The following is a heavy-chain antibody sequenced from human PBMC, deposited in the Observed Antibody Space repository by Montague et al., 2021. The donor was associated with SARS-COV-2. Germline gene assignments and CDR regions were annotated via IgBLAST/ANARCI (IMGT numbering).Heavy chain of an antibody. Sequence: SETLSLTCTVSGGSVSSYYWSWIRLPAGKGLEWIGRIYSSGSTNFNPSPKSRVTMSVDPSKSQFSLKLTSGTAADTAVYYCARVGTLVRGVFISDAMDVWGQGTTVTVSS. CDR1: GGSVSSYY. V-gene: IGHV4-4*07. CDR3: ARVGTLVRGVFISDAMDV. D-gene: IGHD3-10*01. J-gene: IGHJ6*02. CDR2: IYSSGST.